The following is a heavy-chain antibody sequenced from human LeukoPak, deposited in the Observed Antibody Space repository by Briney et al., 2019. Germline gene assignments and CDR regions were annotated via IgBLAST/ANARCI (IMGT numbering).Heavy chain of an antibody. D-gene: IGHD6-6*01. CDR2: INHSGST. CDR3: ARFYSSSFRAYFDY. J-gene: IGHJ4*02. CDR1: GGSFSGYY. V-gene: IGHV4-34*01. Sequence: SETLSLTCAVYGGSFSGYYWSWIRQPPGKGLEWIGEINHSGSTNYNPSLKSRVTISVDTSKNQFSLKLSSVTAADTAVYYCARFYSSSFRAYFDYWGQGTLVTVSS.